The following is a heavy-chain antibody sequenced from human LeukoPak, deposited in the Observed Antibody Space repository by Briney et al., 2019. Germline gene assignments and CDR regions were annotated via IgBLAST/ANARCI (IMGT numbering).Heavy chain of an antibody. J-gene: IGHJ4*02. Sequence: SETLSLTCTVSGGSMNSYFWSWIRQPPGKGLEWVGYAYYTGSTNYNPSLKSRVTMSLDTSKNQFSLNLKSVTAADTAVYYCARLLETYEGTRLDHWGQGALVTVSS. CDR3: ARLLETYEGTRLDH. V-gene: IGHV4-59*08. CDR1: GGSMNSYF. D-gene: IGHD3-10*01. CDR2: AYYTGST.